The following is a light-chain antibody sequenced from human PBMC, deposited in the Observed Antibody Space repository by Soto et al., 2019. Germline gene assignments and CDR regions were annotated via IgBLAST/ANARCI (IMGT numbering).Light chain of an antibody. Sequence: DIQLTQSPSSLSASVGDTVTITCRATQDIRIYLAWFQQKPGKAPQSLIYAASSLQSGVPSKFSGSSAGTDFTLTINHLKPEDFATDDCQQYSRYPLNFGGGTKVEIK. V-gene: IGKV1-16*02. J-gene: IGKJ4*01. CDR2: AAS. CDR1: QDIRIY. CDR3: QQYSRYPLN.